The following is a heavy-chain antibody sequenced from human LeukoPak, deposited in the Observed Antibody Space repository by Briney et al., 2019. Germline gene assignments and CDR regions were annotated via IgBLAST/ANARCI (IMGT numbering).Heavy chain of an antibody. CDR1: GFTVSSNY. D-gene: IGHD3-10*01. J-gene: IGHJ4*02. CDR2: IYSGGST. Sequence: GGSLRLSCAASGFTVSSNYMSWVRQAPGKGLEWVSVIYSGGSTYYAGSVKGRFTISRDNSKNTPYLQMNSLRAEDTAVYYCARGPPYYYGSPAYYFDYWGQGTLVTVSS. CDR3: ARGPPYYYGSPAYYFDY. V-gene: IGHV3-53*01.